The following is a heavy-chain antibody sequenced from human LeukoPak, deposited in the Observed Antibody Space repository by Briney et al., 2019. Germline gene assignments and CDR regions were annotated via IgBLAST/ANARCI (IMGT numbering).Heavy chain of an antibody. V-gene: IGHV3-30*04. D-gene: IGHD3-22*01. CDR2: ISYDGSTK. CDR3: AREPDYYDSSGLLGY. CDR1: GFTFSSYA. Sequence: GGSLRLSCAASGFTFSSYAMHWVRQAPGKGLEWVAVISYDGSTKYYADSVKGRFTISRDNSKNTLYLQMNSLRAEDTAVYYCAREPDYYDSSGLLGYWGQGTLVTVSS. J-gene: IGHJ4*02.